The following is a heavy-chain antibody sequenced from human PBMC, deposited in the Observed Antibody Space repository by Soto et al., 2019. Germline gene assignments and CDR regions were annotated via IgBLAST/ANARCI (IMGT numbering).Heavy chain of an antibody. J-gene: IGHJ6*02. V-gene: IGHV4-4*02. CDR2: IYHSGST. CDR3: ASTYDSGWYYYYGMDV. D-gene: IGHD3-16*01. Sequence: AETLSLTCDVSGGSISSSNLWSCVRQPPGKGLEWIGEIYHSGSTNYNPSLKSRVTISVDKSKNQFSLKLSSVTAADTAVYYCASTYDSGWYYYYGMDVWGQGTTVIVSS. CDR1: GGSISSSNL.